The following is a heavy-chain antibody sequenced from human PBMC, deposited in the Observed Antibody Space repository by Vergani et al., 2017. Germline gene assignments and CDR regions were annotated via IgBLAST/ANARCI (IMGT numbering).Heavy chain of an antibody. J-gene: IGHJ5*02. CDR3: ARGEKRYDFWSGSDNWFDP. Sequence: QVQLQESGPGLVKPSETLSLTCTVSGGSISSYYWSWIRQPPGKGLEWIGYIYYGGSTNYNPSLKSRVTISVDTSKNQFSLKLSSVTAADTAVYYCARGEKRYDFWSGSDNWFDPWGQGTLVTVSS. V-gene: IGHV4-59*01. CDR2: IYYGGST. CDR1: GGSISSYY. D-gene: IGHD3-3*01.